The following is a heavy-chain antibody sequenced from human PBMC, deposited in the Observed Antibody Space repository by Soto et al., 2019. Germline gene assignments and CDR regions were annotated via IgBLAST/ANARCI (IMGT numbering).Heavy chain of an antibody. V-gene: IGHV1-8*01. Sequence: ASVKVSCKASGYTFTSYDINWVRQATGQGLEWMGWMNPNSGNTGYAQKFQGRVTMTRTTSISTAYIELSSLRSEDTAVYYCARVKFNYDILTGYLYYYYMDVWGKGTTVTVSS. CDR2: MNPNSGNT. D-gene: IGHD3-9*01. J-gene: IGHJ6*03. CDR1: GYTFTSYD. CDR3: ARVKFNYDILTGYLYYYYMDV.